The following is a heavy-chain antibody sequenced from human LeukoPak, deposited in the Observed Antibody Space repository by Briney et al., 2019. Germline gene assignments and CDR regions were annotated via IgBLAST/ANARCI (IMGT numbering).Heavy chain of an antibody. CDR1: GGTFSSYA. CDR3: ARVWGQGSSGYYPF. CDR2: IIPLFGTA. V-gene: IGHV1-69*13. J-gene: IGHJ4*02. D-gene: IGHD3-22*01. Sequence: SVKVSCKASGGTFSSYAISWVRQAPGQGLDWMGGIIPLFGTAHYAQKFQGRVTITADESTSTAYMEPSSLRSEDTAVYYCARVWGQGSSGYYPFWGQGTLVTVSS.